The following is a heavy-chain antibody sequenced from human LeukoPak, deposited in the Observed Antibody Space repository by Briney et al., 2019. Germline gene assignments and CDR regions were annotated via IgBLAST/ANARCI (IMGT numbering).Heavy chain of an antibody. D-gene: IGHD1-26*01. J-gene: IGHJ5*02. CDR3: AREVGATRGLDP. Sequence: GGSLRLSCAASGFTVSSNCMSWVRQAPGKGLEWVSIIYSSGNTYYADSVKGRFTISRDTSKNTLYLQMNSLRAEDTAFYYCAREVGATRGLDPWGQGTLVTVSS. CDR2: IYSSGNT. CDR1: GFTVSSNC. V-gene: IGHV3-53*01.